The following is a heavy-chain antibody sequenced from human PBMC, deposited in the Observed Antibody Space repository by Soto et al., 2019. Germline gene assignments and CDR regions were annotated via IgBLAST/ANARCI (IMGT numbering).Heavy chain of an antibody. V-gene: IGHV3-23*01. D-gene: IGHD1-26*01. J-gene: IGHJ2*01. CDR2: LSGGGDRT. CDR3: ARKVLGATSRPDWWYFDL. CDR1: GFTFINYA. Sequence: EVQLLESGGGLVQPGGSLRLSCVGSGFTFINYAMNWVRQTPGKGLEWFSGLSGGGDRTFDADSVKGRFTISRDNSKNTVNLQMSSLRSDDTAVYFCARKVLGATSRPDWWYFDLWGRGTLVTVS.